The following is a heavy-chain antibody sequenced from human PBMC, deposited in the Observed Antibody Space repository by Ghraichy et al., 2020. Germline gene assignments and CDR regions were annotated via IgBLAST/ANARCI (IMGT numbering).Heavy chain of an antibody. Sequence: SETLSLTCTVSGGSISSSSYYWGWIRQPPGKGLEWIGSIYYSGSTYYNPSLKSRVTISVDTSKNQFSLKLSSVTAADTAVYYCARHGIWRWFDPWGQGTLVTVSS. V-gene: IGHV4-39*01. CDR1: GGSISSSSYY. CDR2: IYYSGST. D-gene: IGHD3-3*01. J-gene: IGHJ5*02. CDR3: ARHGIWRWFDP.